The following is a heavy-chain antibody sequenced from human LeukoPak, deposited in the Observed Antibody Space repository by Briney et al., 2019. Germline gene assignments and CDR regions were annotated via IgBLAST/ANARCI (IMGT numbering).Heavy chain of an antibody. D-gene: IGHD3-16*02. CDR3: ARWTPVILDPGRQYYYMDV. J-gene: IGHJ6*03. CDR1: GGSIYSHH. CDR2: INHSGST. V-gene: IGHV4-34*01. Sequence: PSETLSLTCTVSGGSIYSHHWSWIRQPPGKGLEWIGEINHSGSTNYNPSLKSRVTISVDTSKNQFSLKLSSVTAADTAVYYCARWTPVILDPGRQYYYMDVWGKGTTVTVSS.